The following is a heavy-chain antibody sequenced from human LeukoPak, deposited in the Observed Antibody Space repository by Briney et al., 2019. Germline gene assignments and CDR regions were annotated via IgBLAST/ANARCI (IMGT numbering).Heavy chain of an antibody. Sequence: SETLSLTCTVSGGSLSSGSYYWSWIRQPAGKGLEWIGRIYTSGSTNYNPSLKSRVTISVDTSKNQFSLKLSSVTAADTAVYYCARDSRGGGPDFDYWGQGTLVTVSS. V-gene: IGHV4-61*02. CDR3: ARDSRGGGPDFDY. CDR1: GGSLSSGSYY. CDR2: IYTSGST. J-gene: IGHJ4*02. D-gene: IGHD3-16*01.